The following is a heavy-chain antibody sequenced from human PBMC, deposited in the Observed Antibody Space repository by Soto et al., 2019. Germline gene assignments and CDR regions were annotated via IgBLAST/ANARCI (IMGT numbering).Heavy chain of an antibody. CDR3: ARRPRSQAFDP. CDR1: GGSISSGGYY. Sequence: QVQLQESGPGLVKPSQTLSLTCTVSGGSISSGGYYWSWIRQHPGKGLEWIGYIYYSGSTYYNPSLTSRVTLPVDTSKNQFSLKLSSVSAADTAVYYCARRPRSQAFDPWGQGTLVTVSS. CDR2: IYYSGST. V-gene: IGHV4-31*03. J-gene: IGHJ5*02. D-gene: IGHD4-17*01.